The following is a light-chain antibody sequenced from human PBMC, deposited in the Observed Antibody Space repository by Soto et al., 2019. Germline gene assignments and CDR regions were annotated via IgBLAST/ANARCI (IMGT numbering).Light chain of an antibody. CDR3: HQYDNHPP. CDR2: DAI. CDR1: QDISNY. V-gene: IGKV1-33*01. J-gene: IGKJ3*01. Sequence: DIQMTQSPSSLSASVGDRVTITCQARQDISNYLNWYQQKPGKAPKLLIYDAINLEPRVPSRFDSISSETHLSCTISSMQAEDNETYYCHQYDNHPPFGPGTNVDSK.